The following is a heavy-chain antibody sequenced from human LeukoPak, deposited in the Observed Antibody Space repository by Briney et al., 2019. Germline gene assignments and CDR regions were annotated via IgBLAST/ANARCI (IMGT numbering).Heavy chain of an antibody. V-gene: IGHV1-58*02. CDR3: AADRSLDQGWFDP. Sequence: SVKVSCKASGFTFTSSAMQWVRQARGQRLEWIGWIVVGSGNTNYAQKFQERVTITRDMSTSTAYMELSSLRSEDTAVYYCAADRSLDQGWFDPWGQGTLVTVSS. CDR2: IVVGSGNT. CDR1: GFTFTSSA. D-gene: IGHD2-2*01. J-gene: IGHJ5*02.